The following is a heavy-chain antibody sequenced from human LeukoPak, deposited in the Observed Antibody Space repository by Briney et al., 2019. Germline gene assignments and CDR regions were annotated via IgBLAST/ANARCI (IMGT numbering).Heavy chain of an antibody. CDR2: IYYSGST. V-gene: IGHV4-59*01. D-gene: IGHD3-22*01. Sequence: SETLSLTCTVSGGSISSYYWSWIRQPPGKGLEWIGYIYYSGSTNYNPFLKSRVTISVDTSKNQFSLKLSSVTAADTAVYYCARDSGYYDSSGYYPLGAFDIWGQGTMVTVSS. CDR1: GGSISSYY. J-gene: IGHJ3*02. CDR3: ARDSGYYDSSGYYPLGAFDI.